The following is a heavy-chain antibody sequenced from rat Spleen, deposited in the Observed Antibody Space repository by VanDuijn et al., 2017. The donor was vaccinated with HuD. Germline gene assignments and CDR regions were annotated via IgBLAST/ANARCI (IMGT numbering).Heavy chain of an antibody. V-gene: IGHV5-29*01. Sequence: EVQLVESDGGLVQPGRSLKLSCAASGFTFSDYYMAWVRQAPTKGLEWVATISYDGSSTYYRDSVKGRFTISRDNAKSTLYLQMDSLRSEDTATYYCARGGYDNLYWGQGVMVTVSS. CDR1: GFTFSDYY. CDR3: ARGGYDNLY. CDR2: ISYDGSST. J-gene: IGHJ2*01. D-gene: IGHD1-7*01.